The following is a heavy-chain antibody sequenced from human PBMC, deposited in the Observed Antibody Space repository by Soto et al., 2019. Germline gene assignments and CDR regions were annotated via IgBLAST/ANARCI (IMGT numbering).Heavy chain of an antibody. CDR2: IIPIFGTA. Sequence: GASVKVSCKASGGTFSSYAISWVRQAPGQGLEWMGGIIPIFGTANYAQKFQGRVTITADESTSTAYMELSSLRSEDTAVYYCARDPTSIVGATTYYYGMDVWGQGTTVTAP. CDR1: GGTFSSYA. V-gene: IGHV1-69*13. J-gene: IGHJ6*02. CDR3: ARDPTSIVGATTYYYGMDV. D-gene: IGHD1-26*01.